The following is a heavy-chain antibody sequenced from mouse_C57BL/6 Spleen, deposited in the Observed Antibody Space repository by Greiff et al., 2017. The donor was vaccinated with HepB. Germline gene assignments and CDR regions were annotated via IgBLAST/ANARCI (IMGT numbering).Heavy chain of an antibody. CDR3: ARVYDGYDGPYAMDY. CDR1: GFTFSSYG. J-gene: IGHJ4*01. CDR2: ISSGGSYT. Sequence: DVLLVESGGDLVKPGGSLKLSCAASGFTFSSYGMSWVRQTPDKRLEWVATISSGGSYTYYPDSVKGRFTISRDNAKNTLYLQMSSLKSEDTAMYDCARVYDGYDGPYAMDYWGQGTSVTVSS. D-gene: IGHD2-3*01. V-gene: IGHV5-6*01.